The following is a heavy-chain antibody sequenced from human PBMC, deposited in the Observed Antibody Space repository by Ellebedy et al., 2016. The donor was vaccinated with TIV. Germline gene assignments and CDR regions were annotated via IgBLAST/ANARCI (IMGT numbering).Heavy chain of an antibody. CDR3: ARCNLGEAIFEVDSIYGYYGMDV. D-gene: IGHD3-3*01. CDR1: GYTFTSYY. CDR2: IIPIFGTA. V-gene: IGHV1-69*06. Sequence: SVKVSXKASGYTFTSYYMHWVRQAPGQGLEWMGGIIPIFGTANYAQKFQGRVTITADKSTSTAYMELSSLRSEDTAVYYCARCNLGEAIFEVDSIYGYYGMDVWGQGTTVTVSS. J-gene: IGHJ6*02.